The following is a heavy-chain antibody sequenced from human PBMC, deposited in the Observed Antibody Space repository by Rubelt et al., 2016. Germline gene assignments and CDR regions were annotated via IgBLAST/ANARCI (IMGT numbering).Heavy chain of an antibody. CDR2: ISYDGSNK. V-gene: IGHV3-30*03. CDR1: GFTFSSYG. J-gene: IGHJ4*02. D-gene: IGHD3-22*01. Sequence: GGGVVQPGRSLRLSCAASGFTFSSYGMHWVRQAPGKGLEWVAVISYDGSNKYYADSVKGRFTISRDNSKNTLYLQMNSLRAEDTAVYYCARAYYYDSSGYQQQSSFFDYWGQGTLVTVSS. CDR3: ARAYYYDSSGYQQQSSFFDY.